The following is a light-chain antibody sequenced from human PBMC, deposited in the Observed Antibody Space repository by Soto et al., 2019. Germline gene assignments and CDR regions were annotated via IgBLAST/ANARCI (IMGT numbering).Light chain of an antibody. CDR1: SSDIGVYNY. CDR2: EVN. J-gene: IGLJ1*01. V-gene: IGLV2-14*01. Sequence: QSALTQPAAVSGSPGQSITISCTGTSSDIGVYNYVTWYQQHPGKAPKLMIYEVNNRPSGVSDRFSGSKSDNTASLTISGLQAEDEADYYCSSFTTASTLVFGTGTKLTVL. CDR3: SSFTTASTLV.